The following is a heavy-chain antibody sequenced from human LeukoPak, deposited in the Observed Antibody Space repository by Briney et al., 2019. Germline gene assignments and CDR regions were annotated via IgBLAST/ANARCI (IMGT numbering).Heavy chain of an antibody. CDR1: GGSISSYY. V-gene: IGHV4-59*01. CDR3: ASNVDTAMVGLYWYFDL. D-gene: IGHD5-18*01. J-gene: IGHJ2*01. CDR2: IYYSGST. Sequence: SETLSLTCTVSGGSISSYYWSWIRQPPGKGLEWIGYIYYSGSTNYNPSLKSRVTISVDTSKNQFSLKLSSVTAADTAVYYCASNVDTAMVGLYWYFDLWGRGTLVTVSS.